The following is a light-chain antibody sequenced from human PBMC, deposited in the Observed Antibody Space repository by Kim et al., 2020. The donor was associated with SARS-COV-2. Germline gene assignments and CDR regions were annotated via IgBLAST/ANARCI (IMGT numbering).Light chain of an antibody. V-gene: IGLV1-44*01. J-gene: IGLJ2*01. CDR2: GDS. CDR3: AAWDDRLNGVI. Sequence: GQRVTIACSGSSSNIGGNTVTWYQQLPGTAPKLLISGDSQRPSGVPDRFSGSKSGTSAFLAISGLQSEDEADYYCAAWDDRLNGVIFGGGTQLTVL. CDR1: SSNIGGNT.